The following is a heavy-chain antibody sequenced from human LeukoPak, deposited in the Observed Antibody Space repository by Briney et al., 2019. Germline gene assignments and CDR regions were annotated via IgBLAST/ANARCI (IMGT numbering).Heavy chain of an antibody. CDR2: INPNSGGT. J-gene: IGHJ4*02. CDR3: ARDRTRTGYSSGWYHDY. Sequence: SVKISCTTSGYTFTGYSMHWVRHTPGHRLERVGCINPNSGGTNNAQKFQGRVTMTRDTSISTAYMELSRLRSDDTAVYYCARDRTRTGYSSGWYHDYWGQGTLVTVSS. CDR1: GYTFTGYS. V-gene: IGHV1-2*02. D-gene: IGHD6-19*01.